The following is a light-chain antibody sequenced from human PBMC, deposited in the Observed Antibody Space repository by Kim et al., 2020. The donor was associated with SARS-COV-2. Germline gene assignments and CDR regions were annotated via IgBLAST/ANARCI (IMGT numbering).Light chain of an antibody. Sequence: VLTQSPGTLSLSPGERATLPCRVSPTMNGDFLAWYQQRPGQPPRLLISGASRRATGTPDRFSGSGSGTDFTLTIDRLEPEDFAVYYCQEYDTSLGTFGPGTKVDIK. J-gene: IGKJ3*01. CDR3: QEYDTSLGT. CDR2: GAS. V-gene: IGKV3-20*01. CDR1: PTMNGDF.